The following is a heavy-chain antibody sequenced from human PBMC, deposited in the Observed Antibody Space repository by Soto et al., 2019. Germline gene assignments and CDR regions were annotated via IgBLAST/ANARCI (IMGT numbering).Heavy chain of an antibody. CDR2: IYYTGNT. V-gene: IGHV4-59*01. CDR1: GDSISSDY. D-gene: IGHD3-3*02. CDR3: ARTAGSWHLRYYFDY. Sequence: WETLSLTCTVSGDSISSDYWTWIRQPPGQGLEWIGYIYYTGNTNYNPSLKSRVTISVDSSKNQFFMKLSSVTAADTAVYYCARTAGSWHLRYYFDYWGQGALVTAPQ. J-gene: IGHJ4*02.